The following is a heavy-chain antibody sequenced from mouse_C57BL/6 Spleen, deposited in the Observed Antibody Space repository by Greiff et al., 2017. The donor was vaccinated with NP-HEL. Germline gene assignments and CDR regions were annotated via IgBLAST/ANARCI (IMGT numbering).Heavy chain of an antibody. V-gene: IGHV1-64*01. CDR2: IHPNSGST. CDR3: ARGGIITTVASDD. D-gene: IGHD1-1*01. CDR1: GYTFTSYW. Sequence: QVQLQQPGAELVKPGASVKLSCKASGYTFTSYWMHWVKQRPGQGLEWIGMIHPNSGSTNYNEKFKSKATLTVDKSSSTAYMQLSSLTSEDSAVYYCARGGIITTVASDDWGQGTTLTVSS. J-gene: IGHJ2*01.